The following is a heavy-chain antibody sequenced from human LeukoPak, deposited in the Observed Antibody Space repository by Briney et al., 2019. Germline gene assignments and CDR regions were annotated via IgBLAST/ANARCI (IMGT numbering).Heavy chain of an antibody. V-gene: IGHV3-23*01. CDR2: ISGSGGST. D-gene: IGHD3-9*01. CDR1: GFTFSSYA. Sequence: GGSLRLSCAASGFTFSSYAMSWVRQAPGKGLEWVSAISGSGGSTYYTDSVKGRFTISRDNSKNTLYLQMNSLRAEDTAVYYCAKTYDILYGMDVWGKGTTVTVSS. J-gene: IGHJ6*04. CDR3: AKTYDILYGMDV.